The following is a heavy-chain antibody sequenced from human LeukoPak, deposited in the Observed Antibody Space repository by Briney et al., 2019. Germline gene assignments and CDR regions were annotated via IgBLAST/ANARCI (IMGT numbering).Heavy chain of an antibody. V-gene: IGHV4-39*01. CDR3: ARPGIAARRNWFDP. CDR2: IYYSGST. CDR1: GGSISSSSYF. Sequence: PSETLSLTCTVSGGSISSSSYFWGWIRQPPGKGLGWIGNIYYSGSTYYNPSLKSRVTISVDTSKNQFSLKLSSVTAADTAVYYCARPGIAARRNWFDPWGQGTLVTVSS. J-gene: IGHJ5*02. D-gene: IGHD6-6*01.